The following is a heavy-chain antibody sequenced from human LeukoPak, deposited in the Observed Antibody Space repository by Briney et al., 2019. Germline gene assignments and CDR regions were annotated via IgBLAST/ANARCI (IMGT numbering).Heavy chain of an antibody. CDR3: PRGGGSFDY. CDR2: IYSGGST. Sequence: ASLRLSSAASGFIVSSTYMSWVRQPPGKGLEWVSIIYSGGSTYYADSVKGRFTISRDNSKNTLYLQMNNLSAEATAVSYCPRGGGSFDYWGQGTLVTVSS. V-gene: IGHV3-66*01. J-gene: IGHJ4*02. D-gene: IGHD3-16*01. CDR1: GFIVSSTY.